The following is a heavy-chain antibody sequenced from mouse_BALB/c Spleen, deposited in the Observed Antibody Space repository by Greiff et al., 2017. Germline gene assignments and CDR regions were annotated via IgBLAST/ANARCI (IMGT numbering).Heavy chain of an antibody. CDR2: IDPANGNT. CDR3: ARSGASTGTLDY. Sequence: VQLKESGAELVKPGASVKLSCTASGFNIKDTYMHWVKQRPEQGLEWIGRIDPANGNTKYDPKFQGKATITADTSSNTAYLQLSSLTSEDTAVYYCARSGASTGTLDYWGQGTSVTVSS. J-gene: IGHJ4*01. D-gene: IGHD4-1*02. V-gene: IGHV14-3*02. CDR1: GFNIKDTY.